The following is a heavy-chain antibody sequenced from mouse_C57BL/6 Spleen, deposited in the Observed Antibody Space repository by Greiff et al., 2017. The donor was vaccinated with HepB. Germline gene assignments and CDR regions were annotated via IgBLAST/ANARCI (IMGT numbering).Heavy chain of an antibody. CDR1: GYTFTDYN. D-gene: IGHD2-4*01. V-gene: IGHV1-22*01. J-gene: IGHJ2*01. CDR2: INPNNGGT. CDR3: ARYNDLRYFDY. Sequence: EVQLQESGPELVKPGASVKTSCKASGYTFTDYNMHWVKQSHGKSLEWIGYINPNNGGTSYNQKFKGKATLTVNKSSSTAYMELRSLTSEDSAVYYCARYNDLRYFDYWGQGTTLTVSS.